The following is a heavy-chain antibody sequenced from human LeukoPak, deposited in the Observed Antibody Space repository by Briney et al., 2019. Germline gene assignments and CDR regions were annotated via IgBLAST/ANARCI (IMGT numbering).Heavy chain of an antibody. J-gene: IGHJ2*01. Sequence: PGGSLRLSCAASGFTFSDYYMSWIRQAPGKGLEWVSYISSSSSYTNYADPVKGRFTISRDNAKNSLYLQMNSLRAEDTAVYYCTRRRQPDYGGNRDWYFDLWGRGTLVTVSS. CDR3: TRRRQPDYGGNRDWYFDL. CDR1: GFTFSDYY. V-gene: IGHV3-11*03. D-gene: IGHD4-23*01. CDR2: ISSSSSYT.